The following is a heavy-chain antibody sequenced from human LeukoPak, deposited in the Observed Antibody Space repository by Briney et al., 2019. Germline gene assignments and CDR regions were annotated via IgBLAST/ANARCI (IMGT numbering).Heavy chain of an antibody. CDR2: ISYDGSNK. D-gene: IGHD6-19*01. J-gene: IGHJ4*02. CDR1: GFTFSSYA. V-gene: IGHV3-30*04. Sequence: GGSLRLSCAASGFTFSSYAMHWVRQAPGKGLEWVAVISYDGSNKYYADSVKGRFTIPRDNSKNTLYLQMNSLRAEDTAVYYCARGGSSGCFDYWGQGTLVTVSS. CDR3: ARGGSSGCFDY.